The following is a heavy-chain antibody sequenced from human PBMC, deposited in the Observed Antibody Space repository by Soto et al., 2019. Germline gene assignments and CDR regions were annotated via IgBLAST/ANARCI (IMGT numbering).Heavy chain of an antibody. Sequence: PRGSLRLSCAASGFTFSSYAMSWVLQAPGKGLEWVSAISGSGGSTYYAESVKTRFTISTDQSRNTVYLQMDSLRADDTAIYYCAKAKNDYNWDNRPPFDYWGQGTLVTVSS. D-gene: IGHD1-20*01. CDR1: GFTFSSYA. CDR3: AKAKNDYNWDNRPPFDY. CDR2: ISGSGGST. J-gene: IGHJ4*02. V-gene: IGHV3-23*01.